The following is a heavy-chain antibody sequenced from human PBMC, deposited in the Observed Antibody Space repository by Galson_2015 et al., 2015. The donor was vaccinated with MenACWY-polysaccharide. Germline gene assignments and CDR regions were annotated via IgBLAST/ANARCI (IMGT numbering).Heavy chain of an antibody. CDR3: TTSAYGGPDY. CDR1: GFSFSNAW. CDR2: ILSKTDGGTT. J-gene: IGHJ4*02. Sequence: FLRLSCAASGFSFSNAWMNWVRQAPGKGLEWVGRILSKTDGGTTDYAAPVRARFTISRDDSRNTLYLQMNSLKTEDTAVYFCTTSAYGGPDYWGQGTLVTVSS. D-gene: IGHD4-23*01. V-gene: IGHV3-15*01.